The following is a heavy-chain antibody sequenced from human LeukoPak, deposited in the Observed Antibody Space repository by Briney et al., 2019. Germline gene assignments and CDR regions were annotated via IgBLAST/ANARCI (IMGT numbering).Heavy chain of an antibody. V-gene: IGHV4-31*03. J-gene: IGHJ3*02. CDR2: IYYTGST. CDR3: ARDPINYYDSSGYEDAFDI. D-gene: IGHD3-22*01. Sequence: PSQTLSLTCTVSGGSITSGGYYWSWLRQLPGKGLEWIGYIYYTGSTYYNPSLKSRVTISVDTSKNQFSLKLSSVTAADTAVYYCARDPINYYDSSGYEDAFDIWGQGTMVTVSS. CDR1: GGSITSGGYY.